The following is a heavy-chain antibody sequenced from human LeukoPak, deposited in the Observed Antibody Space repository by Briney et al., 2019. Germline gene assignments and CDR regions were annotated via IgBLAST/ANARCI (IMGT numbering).Heavy chain of an antibody. CDR2: ITGNGDKT. Sequence: GGSLRLSCAASGFTFSGFSMHWIRQAPGRGLGYVSAITGNGDKTFYTDSVRGRFTIFRDNSKNTLFLQMGSLRGEDTALYFCARIGMENFYDLWGQGTLVTVSS. V-gene: IGHV3-64*02. CDR3: ARIGMENFYDL. J-gene: IGHJ5*02. D-gene: IGHD2/OR15-2a*01. CDR1: GFTFSGFS.